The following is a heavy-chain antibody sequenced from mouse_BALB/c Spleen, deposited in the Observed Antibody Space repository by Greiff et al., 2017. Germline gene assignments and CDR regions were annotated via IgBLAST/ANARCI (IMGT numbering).Heavy chain of an antibody. CDR2: ISYDGSN. CDR3: AREGPYGSSYGWFAY. V-gene: IGHV3-6*02. CDR1: GYSITSGYY. J-gene: IGHJ3*01. Sequence: EVQLVESGPGLVKPSQSLSLTCSVTGYSITSGYYWNWIRQFPGNKLEWMGYISYDGSNNYNPSLKNRISITRDTSKNQFFLKLNSVTTEDTATYYCAREGPYGSSYGWFAYWGQGTLVTVSA. D-gene: IGHD1-1*01.